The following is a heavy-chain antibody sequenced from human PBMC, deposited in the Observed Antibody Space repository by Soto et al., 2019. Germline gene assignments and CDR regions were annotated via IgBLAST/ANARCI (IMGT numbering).Heavy chain of an antibody. V-gene: IGHV1-2*04. D-gene: IGHD3-10*01. Sequence: ASVKVSCKASGYTFTGYYMHWVRQAPGQGLEWMGWINPNSGGTNYAQKFQGWVTMTRDTSISTAYMELSRLRSDDTAVYYCAREQLPGVDLNWFDPWGQGTLVTVSS. CDR3: AREQLPGVDLNWFDP. J-gene: IGHJ5*02. CDR1: GYTFTGYY. CDR2: INPNSGGT.